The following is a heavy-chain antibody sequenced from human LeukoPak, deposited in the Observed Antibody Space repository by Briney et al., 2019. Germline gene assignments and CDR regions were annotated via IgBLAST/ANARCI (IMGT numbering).Heavy chain of an antibody. CDR2: INHSGRT. V-gene: IGHV4-34*01. Sequence: KPSETLSLLPGVYWGALRGFYWRWMPPPPGKGLEWIGEINHSGRTNYNPSLKSRVTISVDTSKNQFSLKLSSVTAADTAVYYCARTRGMSYWGQGTLVTVSS. CDR3: ARTRGMSY. D-gene: IGHD3-16*01. J-gene: IGHJ4*02. CDR1: WGALRGFY.